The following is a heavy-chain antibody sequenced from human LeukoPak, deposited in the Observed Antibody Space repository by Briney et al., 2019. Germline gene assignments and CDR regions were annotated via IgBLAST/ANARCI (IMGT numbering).Heavy chain of an antibody. CDR2: INPVDSET. CDR1: GYRFTDHW. V-gene: IGHV5-51*01. CDR3: ARQGSSTTSWQTIDY. D-gene: IGHD2-2*01. J-gene: IGHJ4*02. Sequence: RGESLKISYKGSGYRFTDHWIAWVRQMPGKGLECMGIINPVDSETRYSPSFQGQVTISVDKSITTASLQWSSLRASDTAMYYCARQGSSTTSWQTIDYWGQGTLVSVSS.